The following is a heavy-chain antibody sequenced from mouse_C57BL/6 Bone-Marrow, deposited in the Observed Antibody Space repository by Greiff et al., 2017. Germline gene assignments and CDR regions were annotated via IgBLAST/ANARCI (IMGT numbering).Heavy chain of an antibody. Sequence: QVQLQQPGAELVKPGASVKLSCKASGYTFTSYWMHWVKQRPGQGLEWIGMIHPNSGSTNYNEKFKSKATLTVDKYSSTAYMQRSSLTTEDSAVYYCASYYYGSSYPYFDYWGQGTTLTVSS. D-gene: IGHD1-1*01. CDR3: ASYYYGSSYPYFDY. CDR2: IHPNSGST. J-gene: IGHJ2*01. V-gene: IGHV1-64*01. CDR1: GYTFTSYW.